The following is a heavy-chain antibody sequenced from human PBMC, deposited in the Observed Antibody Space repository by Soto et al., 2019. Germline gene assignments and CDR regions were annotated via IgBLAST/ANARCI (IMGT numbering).Heavy chain of an antibody. D-gene: IGHD3-16*01. CDR1: GFTFSSSW. J-gene: IGHJ5*02. Sequence: EVQLVESGGGLVQPGGSLILSCAASGFTFSSSWMHWVRQPPGKGLVWVSYINSDGSTTTFADSVKGRFTISRDNAKNTVYLQMNSLRAEDTAVYYCTRDWSYASESWGQGTLVTVSS. V-gene: IGHV3-74*01. CDR3: TRDWSYASES. CDR2: INSDGSTT.